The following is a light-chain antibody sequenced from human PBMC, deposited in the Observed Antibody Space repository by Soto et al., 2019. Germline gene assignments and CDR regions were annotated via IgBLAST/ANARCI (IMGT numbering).Light chain of an antibody. J-gene: IGKJ4*01. CDR3: QQYNNWPLT. V-gene: IGKV3-15*01. CDR1: QSLSSN. Sequence: EIVMTQSPATLSVSPGERATLSCRASQSLSSNLAWYQQKPGQAPRLLIYGASTRATGIPARFSGSESGTEFTLTISSLLSEDFAVYYCQQYNNWPLTFGGGTKVDIK. CDR2: GAS.